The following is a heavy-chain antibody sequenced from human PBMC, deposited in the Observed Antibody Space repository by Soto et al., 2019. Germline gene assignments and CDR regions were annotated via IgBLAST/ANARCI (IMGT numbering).Heavy chain of an antibody. D-gene: IGHD5-12*01. CDR2: IIPTFGTA. CDR3: EINIVAANWFGP. J-gene: IGHJ5*02. Sequence: QVQLVQSGAEVMKPGSSVKVSCKAPGGTFSSYAISWVRQAPGQGLEWMGGIIPTFGTANYAQKFQGRVTSAADESTSSADSELGRLRSEDTGVYYREINIVAANWFGPCGQGTLLTASS. V-gene: IGHV1-69*12. CDR1: GGTFSSYA.